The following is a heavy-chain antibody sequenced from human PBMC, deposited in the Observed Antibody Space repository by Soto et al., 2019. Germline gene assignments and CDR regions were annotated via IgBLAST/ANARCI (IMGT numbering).Heavy chain of an antibody. D-gene: IGHD3-22*01. CDR2: ISGYNGNT. CDR3: ARVDYYDSSGYDGY. J-gene: IGHJ4*02. CDR1: GYTFTIYG. V-gene: IGHV1-18*04. Sequence: QVQLVQSGAEVKKPGASVKVSCKASGYTFTIYGISWVRQAPGQGLEWMGWISGYNGNTDYAQNLQDRVTLTTDASTSSVYMELRSLISDDTAVYYCARVDYYDSSGYDGYGGEGTLITVTS.